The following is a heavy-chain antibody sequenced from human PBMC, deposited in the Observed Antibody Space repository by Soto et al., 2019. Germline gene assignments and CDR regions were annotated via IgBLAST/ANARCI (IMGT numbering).Heavy chain of an antibody. V-gene: IGHV1-3*01. D-gene: IGHD6-6*01. J-gene: IGHJ4*02. CDR3: ARAPSSIAARFDDC. CDR1: GYTFTSYA. CDR2: INAGNGNT. Sequence: ASVKVSCKASGYTFTSYAMHWVRQAPGQRLEWMGWINAGNGNTKYSQKFQGRVTITRDTSASTAYMELSSLRSEDTAVYYCARAPSSIAARFDDCWGQGTLVTVSS.